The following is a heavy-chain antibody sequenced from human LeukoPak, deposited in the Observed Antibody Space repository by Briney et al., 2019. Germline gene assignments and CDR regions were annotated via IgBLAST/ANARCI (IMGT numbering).Heavy chain of an antibody. V-gene: IGHV3-53*01. D-gene: IGHD3-10*01. Sequence: GGSLRLSCAASGLTVRSNYMSWVRQAPGKGLEWVSVIYSDGSTYYEDSVKGRFTISRDNSKNTLSLQMNSLRAEDTAVYYCAKNIGGLDYWGQGTLVTVSS. CDR3: AKNIGGLDY. CDR1: GLTVRSNY. CDR2: IYSDGST. J-gene: IGHJ4*02.